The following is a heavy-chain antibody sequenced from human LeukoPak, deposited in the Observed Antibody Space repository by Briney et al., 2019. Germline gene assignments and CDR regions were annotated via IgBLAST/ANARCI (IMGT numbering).Heavy chain of an antibody. V-gene: IGHV4-30-4*01. J-gene: IGHJ4*02. Sequence: SETLSLTCTVSGGSISSGDYYWSWIRQPPGKGLEWIGYIYYSGSTYYNPSLKSRVTISVDTSKNQFSLKLSSVTAADTAVYYCARVRLGEFSQPFDYWGQGTLVTVSS. D-gene: IGHD3-16*02. CDR3: ARVRLGEFSQPFDY. CDR2: IYYSGST. CDR1: GGSISSGDYY.